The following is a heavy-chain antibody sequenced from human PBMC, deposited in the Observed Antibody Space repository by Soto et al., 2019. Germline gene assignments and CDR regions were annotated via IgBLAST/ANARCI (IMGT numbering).Heavy chain of an antibody. V-gene: IGHV4-31*03. CDR2: MYYTGDT. CDR3: ASSDPYYFFDY. CDR1: GGSISGGGHY. D-gene: IGHD2-21*01. Sequence: PSETLSLTCTVSGGSISGGGHYWGWIRQPPGKGLEWIGFMYYTGDTYYNPSLKSRFSISLDTSMNQFSLELTSVTAADTAVYYCASSDPYYFFDYWGLGTLVTVSS. J-gene: IGHJ4*02.